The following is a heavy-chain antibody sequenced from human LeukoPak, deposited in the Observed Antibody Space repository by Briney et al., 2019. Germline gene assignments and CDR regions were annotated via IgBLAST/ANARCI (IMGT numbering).Heavy chain of an antibody. CDR2: IDPSGSA. J-gene: IGHJ6*02. CDR3: ARDHWLFSSKTWYYYGMDV. Sequence: PSETLSLTCVVSGGSTSPYYWSWIRQSSGKGLEWIGYIDPSGSASYNPSLKSRVTIFVDTSKNLFSLILTSVSASDTAIYYCARDHWLFSSKTWYYYGMDVWGQGTTVTVSS. V-gene: IGHV4-59*01. CDR1: GGSTSPYY. D-gene: IGHD3-9*01.